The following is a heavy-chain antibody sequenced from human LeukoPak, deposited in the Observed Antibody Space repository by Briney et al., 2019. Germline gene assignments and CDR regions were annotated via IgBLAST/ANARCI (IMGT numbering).Heavy chain of an antibody. Sequence: SETLSLTCTVSGGSISSYYWSWIRQPPGKGLEWIGYIYYSGSTNYNPSLKSRVTISVDTSKNQFSLKLSSVTAADTAVYYCARGGNDYGGNAFAYYYYMDVWGKGTTVTVSS. J-gene: IGHJ6*03. CDR1: GGSISSYY. CDR3: ARGGNDYGGNAFAYYYYMDV. D-gene: IGHD4-23*01. V-gene: IGHV4-59*01. CDR2: IYYSGST.